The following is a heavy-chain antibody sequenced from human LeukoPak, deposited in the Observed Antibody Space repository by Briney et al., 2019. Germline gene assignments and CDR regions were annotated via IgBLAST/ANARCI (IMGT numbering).Heavy chain of an antibody. CDR1: GFTFSDSY. Sequence: GGSLRLSCAASGFTFSDSYMSWIRRTPGKGLEWISCISTYGITIYYADSVKGRFTISRDNAKNSLYLQMNSLRAEDTAVYFCARASAYPKPFDSWGQGTLVTVSS. CDR2: ISTYGITI. J-gene: IGHJ4*02. D-gene: IGHD3-16*01. V-gene: IGHV3-11*04. CDR3: ARASAYPKPFDS.